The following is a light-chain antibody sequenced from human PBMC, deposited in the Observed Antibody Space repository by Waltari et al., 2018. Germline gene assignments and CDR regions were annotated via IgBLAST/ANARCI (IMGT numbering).Light chain of an antibody. CDR1: SSDVGGYNY. V-gene: IGLV2-14*01. Sequence: QSALTQPASVSGSPGQSITISCTGTSSDVGGYNYVSWDHQHPGKSPKLMIYGASNRPSGVFNRFSGSKSGNTASLTISGLQAEDEADYYCSSYTSSSTYVFGTGTKVTVL. J-gene: IGLJ1*01. CDR3: SSYTSSSTYV. CDR2: GAS.